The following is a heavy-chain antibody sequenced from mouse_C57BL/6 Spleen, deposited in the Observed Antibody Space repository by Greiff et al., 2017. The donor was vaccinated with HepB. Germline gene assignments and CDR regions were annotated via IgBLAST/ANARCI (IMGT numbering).Heavy chain of an antibody. V-gene: IGHV1-64*01. D-gene: IGHD2-3*01. CDR1: GYTFTSYW. Sequence: QVQLQHPGAELVKPGASVKLSCKASGYTFTSYWMHWVKQRPGQGLEWIGMIHPNSGSTNYNEKFKSKATLTVDKSSSTAYMQLSSLTSEDSAVYYCASLYDAPFAYWGQGTLVTVSA. J-gene: IGHJ3*01. CDR2: IHPNSGST. CDR3: ASLYDAPFAY.